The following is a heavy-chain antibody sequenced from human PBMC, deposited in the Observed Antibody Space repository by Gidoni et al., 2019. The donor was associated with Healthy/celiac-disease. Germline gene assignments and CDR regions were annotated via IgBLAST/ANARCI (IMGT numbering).Heavy chain of an antibody. V-gene: IGHV1-2*02. CDR2: INPNSGGT. Sequence: QVPLVQSGAEVKKPGASVTVSCKASGSTFTGYYMHWVRQAPGQGLEWMGWINPNSGGTNYAQKFQGRVTMTRDTSISTAYMELSRLRSDDTAVYYCARGYSGTFGDAFDIWGQGTMVTVSS. CDR3: ARGYSGTFGDAFDI. J-gene: IGHJ3*02. CDR1: GSTFTGYY. D-gene: IGHD1-26*01.